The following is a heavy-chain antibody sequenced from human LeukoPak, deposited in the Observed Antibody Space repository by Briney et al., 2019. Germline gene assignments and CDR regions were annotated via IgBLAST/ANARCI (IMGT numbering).Heavy chain of an antibody. Sequence: SVKVSCKASGGTFSRYAISWVRQAPGQGLEWMGGIIPIFGTANYAQKFQGRVTITTDESTSTAYMELSSLRSEDTAVYYCASHKVSYCSSPLRTVPDAWGKGTTVTVSS. J-gene: IGHJ6*04. CDR2: IIPIFGTA. CDR3: ASHKVSYCSSPLRTVPDA. CDR1: GGTFSRYA. V-gene: IGHV1-69*05. D-gene: IGHD6-6*01.